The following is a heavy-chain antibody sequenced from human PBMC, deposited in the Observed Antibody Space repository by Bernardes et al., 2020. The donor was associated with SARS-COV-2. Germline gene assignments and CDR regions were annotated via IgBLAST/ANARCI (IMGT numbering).Heavy chain of an antibody. CDR1: GFTFPPYA. V-gene: IGHV3-23*01. Sequence: GGSLRLSCAASGFTFPPYAMTWVRQAPGKGLEWVSVISGSGGGGSTYYADSVRGRFTISRDNSKNRVHLQLNSLRAEEPAVYYCAKDRKGWGYCSSTSCESDGFDMWGQGTMVTVSS. J-gene: IGHJ3*02. D-gene: IGHD2-2*01. CDR2: ISGSGGGGST. CDR3: AKDRKGWGYCSSTSCESDGFDM.